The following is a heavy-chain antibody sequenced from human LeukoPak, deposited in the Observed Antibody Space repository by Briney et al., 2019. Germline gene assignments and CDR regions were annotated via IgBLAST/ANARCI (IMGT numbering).Heavy chain of an antibody. Sequence: PGGSLRLSCAASGFTFSNAWMSWVRQAPGKGLEWVGRIKSKTDGETTDYAAPVKGRFTISRDDSKNTLYLQMNGLKTEDTAVYYCTTEQGYDSRSFDYWGQGTLVTVSS. CDR2: IKSKTDGETT. J-gene: IGHJ4*02. D-gene: IGHD3-22*01. V-gene: IGHV3-15*01. CDR1: GFTFSNAW. CDR3: TTEQGYDSRSFDY.